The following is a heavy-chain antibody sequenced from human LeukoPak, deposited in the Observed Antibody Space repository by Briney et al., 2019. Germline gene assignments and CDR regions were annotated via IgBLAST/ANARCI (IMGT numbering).Heavy chain of an antibody. CDR1: GFTIGKSD. Sequence: GGSLRLPCATSGFTIGKSDMAWVRQAPGKGLEWVSIVYTGGRTFHADSVKGRFTMSRDQSKNTVGLQMNSLRSEDTALYYCARGSMPGTGLPFDYWGQGTQVSVS. CDR3: ARGSMPGTGLPFDY. V-gene: IGHV3-53*05. D-gene: IGHD3-9*01. CDR2: VYTGGRT. J-gene: IGHJ4*02.